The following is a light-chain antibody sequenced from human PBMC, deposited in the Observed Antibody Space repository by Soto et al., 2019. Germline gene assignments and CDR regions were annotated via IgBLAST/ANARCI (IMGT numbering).Light chain of an antibody. CDR2: WAS. Sequence: DIVMTQSPDSLAVSLGERATINCKSSQSVLYSSNNKNYLAWYQQKPGQPPKLLIYWASTRESGVPDRFSGSASGTDFTLTISSLQAEDVAVYYCQQYYSTPPAFGPGTKVDIK. CDR1: QSVLYSSNNKNY. V-gene: IGKV4-1*01. CDR3: QQYYSTPPA. J-gene: IGKJ3*01.